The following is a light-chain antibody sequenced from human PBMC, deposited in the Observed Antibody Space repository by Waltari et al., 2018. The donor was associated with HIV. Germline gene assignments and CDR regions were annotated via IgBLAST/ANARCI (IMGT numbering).Light chain of an antibody. CDR1: QSISTW. V-gene: IGKV1-5*03. CDR3: QQYNTYSRT. Sequence: DIQMTQSPSTLSASVGDRVTITCRASQSISTWLAWYQQKPGKAPKLLIYKASSLKSGVPSRFSGSGSGTEFTLTISSLQPDDFATYYCQQYNTYSRTFGQGTKLEIK. J-gene: IGKJ2*01. CDR2: KAS.